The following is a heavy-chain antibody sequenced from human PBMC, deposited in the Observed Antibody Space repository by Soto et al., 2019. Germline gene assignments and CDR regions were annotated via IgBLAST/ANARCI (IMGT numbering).Heavy chain of an antibody. D-gene: IGHD3-9*01. CDR2: ISDSGSS. CDR1: GGSISSGSFY. Sequence: QVQLQESGPGLVKPSQTLTLTCTVSGGSISSGSFYWSWIRQHPGKGLEWIGHISDSGSSYYNPSLASRVTISVDTSKTQFSLKLSAVTAADTAVYFCARTTFYDIFTAYYSLFDYWGQGTLVTVSS. CDR3: ARTTFYDIFTAYYSLFDY. V-gene: IGHV4-31*03. J-gene: IGHJ4*02.